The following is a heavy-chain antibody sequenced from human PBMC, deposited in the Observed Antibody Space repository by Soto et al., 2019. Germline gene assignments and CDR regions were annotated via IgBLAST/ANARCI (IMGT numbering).Heavy chain of an antibody. J-gene: IGHJ6*02. V-gene: IGHV4-31*03. CDR1: GGSISSGGYY. D-gene: IGHD1-1*01. CDR3: ARDSITTPRKYYYYYYGMDV. Sequence: QVQLQESGPGLVKPSQTLSLTCTVSGGSISSGGYYWSWIRQHPGKGLEWIGYIYYSGSTYYNPSLKGRVTISVDTSKNQFSLKLSSVTAADTAVYYCARDSITTPRKYYYYYYGMDVWGQGTTVTVSS. CDR2: IYYSGST.